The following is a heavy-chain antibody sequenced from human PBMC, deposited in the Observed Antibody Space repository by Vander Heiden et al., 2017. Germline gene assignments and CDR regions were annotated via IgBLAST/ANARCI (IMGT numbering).Heavy chain of an antibody. V-gene: IGHV1-46*01. J-gene: IGHJ4*02. CDR2: INPSGGTT. D-gene: IGHD5-12*01. CDR3: ARDTVLSGYLTLDY. Sequence: QVQLVQSGAEVKNPGASVKASGKASGYTFTSYYMYWVRQAPGQGLEWMGIINPSGGTTNYAQKFQGRVTMTRDTSTSTVYMELSSLRSEDTAMYYCARDTVLSGYLTLDYWGQGTLVTVSS. CDR1: GYTFTSYY.